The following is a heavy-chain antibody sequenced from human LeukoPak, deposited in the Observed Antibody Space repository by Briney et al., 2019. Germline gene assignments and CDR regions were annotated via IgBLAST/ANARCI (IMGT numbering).Heavy chain of an antibody. CDR1: GFTFSSYA. CDR2: IKSKTDGGTT. J-gene: IGHJ4*02. V-gene: IGHV3-15*07. D-gene: IGHD1-26*01. Sequence: PGGSLRLSCAASGFTFSSYAMNWVRQAPGKGLEWVGRIKSKTDGGTTDYAAPVKGRFTISRDDSKNTLYLQMNSLKTEDTAVYYCTTDSGSYGVDYWGQGTLVTVSS. CDR3: TTDSGSYGVDY.